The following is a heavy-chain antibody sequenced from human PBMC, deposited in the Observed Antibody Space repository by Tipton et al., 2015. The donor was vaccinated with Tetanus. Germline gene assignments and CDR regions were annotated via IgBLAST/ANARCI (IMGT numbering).Heavy chain of an antibody. J-gene: IGHJ4*02. V-gene: IGHV3-74*01. Sequence: SLRLSCAASGFTSKSHYMHWVRQAPGKGLVWISRINPDGRRTNYADSVKGRFTLSRDNSQNTLYLQMNSLKVEDTAVYYCAREDGGPTLDYFDSWGQGALVIVSS. CDR2: INPDGRRT. CDR3: AREDGGPTLDYFDS. D-gene: IGHD3-16*01. CDR1: GFTSKSHY.